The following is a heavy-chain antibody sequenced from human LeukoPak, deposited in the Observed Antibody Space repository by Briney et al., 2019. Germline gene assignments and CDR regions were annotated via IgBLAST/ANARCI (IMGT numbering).Heavy chain of an antibody. D-gene: IGHD2-2*01. V-gene: IGHV3-74*01. CDR2: VTSDGSGT. CDR3: ATDCSSTNCLNLDY. CDR1: GFTFSNDW. J-gene: IGHJ4*02. Sequence: GGSLRLSCTASGFTFSNDWMHWVRQAPGKGLVWVSRVTSDGSGTSYADSVKGRFTISRDNSKNTLYLQMNSLRAEDTAVYYCATDCSSTNCLNLDYWGQGTLVTVSS.